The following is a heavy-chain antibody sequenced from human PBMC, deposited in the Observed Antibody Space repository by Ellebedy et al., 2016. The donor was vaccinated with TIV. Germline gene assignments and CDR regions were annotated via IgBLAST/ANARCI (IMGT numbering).Heavy chain of an antibody. D-gene: IGHD5-18*01. V-gene: IGHV1-18*01. CDR3: ARNPLRGYSYGQYYFDY. CDR2: ISAYNGNT. CDR1: GYTFTSYG. Sequence: ASVKVSXXASGYTFTSYGISWVRQAPGQGLEWMGWISAYNGNTNYAQKLQGRVTMTTDTSTSTAYMELRSLRSDDTAVYYCARNPLRGYSYGQYYFDYWGQGTLVTVSS. J-gene: IGHJ4*02.